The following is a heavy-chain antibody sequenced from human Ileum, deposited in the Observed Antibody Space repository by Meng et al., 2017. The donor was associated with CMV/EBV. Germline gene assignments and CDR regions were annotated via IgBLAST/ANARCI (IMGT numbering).Heavy chain of an antibody. CDR2: IRFRGTDT. Sequence: GESLKISCVVSGFTFSNYVMYWVRQAPGKGVGWVELIRFRGTDTRYPNSLKGRFTISRDNSKNTLFLQRNGRRPDDTAVYYCVRAQWLDYWGQGTVVTVSS. V-gene: IGHV3-30*02. J-gene: IGHJ4*02. CDR1: GFTFSNYV. CDR3: VRAQWLDY. D-gene: IGHD6-19*01.